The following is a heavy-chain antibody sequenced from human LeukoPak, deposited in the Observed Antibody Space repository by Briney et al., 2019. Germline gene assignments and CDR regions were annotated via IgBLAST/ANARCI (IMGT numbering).Heavy chain of an antibody. Sequence: PSETLSLTCTVSGASISGSTYYWGWIRQPPGTGLEWIGSIYYSGSTYYNPSLKSRVTISVDTSKNQFSLKLTSVTAADTAVYYCARGSYSSGSFDPWGQGTLVTVSS. V-gene: IGHV4-39*01. CDR3: ARGSYSSGSFDP. CDR2: IYYSGST. J-gene: IGHJ5*02. D-gene: IGHD6-19*01. CDR1: GASISGSTYY.